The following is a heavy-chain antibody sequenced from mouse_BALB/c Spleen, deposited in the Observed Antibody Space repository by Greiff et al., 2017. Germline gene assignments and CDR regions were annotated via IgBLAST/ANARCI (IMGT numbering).Heavy chain of an antibody. D-gene: IGHD2-3*01. CDR2: ISSGGST. Sequence: EVKVEESGGGLVKPGGSLKLSCAASGFTFSSYAMSWVRQTPEKRLEWVASISSGGSTYYPDSVKGRFTISRDNARNILYLQMSSLRSEDTAMYYCARGRGDGYYVGWFAYWGQGTLVTVSA. V-gene: IGHV5-6-5*01. CDR1: GFTFSSYA. CDR3: ARGRGDGYYVGWFAY. J-gene: IGHJ3*01.